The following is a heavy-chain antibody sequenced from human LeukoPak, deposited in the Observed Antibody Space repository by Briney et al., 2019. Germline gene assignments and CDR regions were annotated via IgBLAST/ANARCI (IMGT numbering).Heavy chain of an antibody. Sequence: PGGSLRLSCAASGFTFSSYAMSWVRQAPGKGLEWVSSISGFGRSTDYADSVKGRFTISRDYSKNMLYLQMHSLRDEDTAKYYCAKDAHTDRITLVRGVVIENYMDVWGKGATVTVSS. CDR2: ISGFGRST. D-gene: IGHD3-10*01. CDR3: AKDAHTDRITLVRGVVIENYMDV. CDR1: GFTFSSYA. J-gene: IGHJ6*03. V-gene: IGHV3-23*01.